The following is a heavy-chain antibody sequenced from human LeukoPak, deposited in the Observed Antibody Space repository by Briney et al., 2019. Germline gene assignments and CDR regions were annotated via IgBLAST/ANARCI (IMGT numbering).Heavy chain of an antibody. CDR2: IKTDGSET. D-gene: IGHD3-22*01. CDR1: GFTFRTYW. V-gene: IGHV3-74*01. J-gene: IGHJ4*02. CDR3: TRTYYYDSRDYFDY. Sequence: GGSLRLSCAASGFTFRTYWMHWVRQVPGKGLVWVSRIKTDGSETVYADNVKGRFTISRDNARNTLYLQMNSLRVEDSAVYYCTRTYYYDSRDYFDYWGQGALVTVSS.